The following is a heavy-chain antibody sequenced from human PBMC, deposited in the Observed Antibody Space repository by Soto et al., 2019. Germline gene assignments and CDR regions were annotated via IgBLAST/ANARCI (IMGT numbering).Heavy chain of an antibody. CDR1: GYSFTSYW. CDR3: ARLFRGGATLSPFDY. V-gene: IGHV5-51*01. CDR2: IYPGDSDT. Sequence: PGESLKISCKGSGYSFTSYWIGWVRQMPGKGLEWMGIIYPGDSDTRYSPSFQGQVTISADKSVRNAYLQWSSLRASDPAIYYWARLFRGGATLSPFDYWGRGTPVTVPQ. J-gene: IGHJ4*02. D-gene: IGHD1-26*01.